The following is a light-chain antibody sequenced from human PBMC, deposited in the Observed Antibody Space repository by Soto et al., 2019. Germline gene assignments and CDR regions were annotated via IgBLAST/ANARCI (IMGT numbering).Light chain of an antibody. Sequence: DIQMTQSPSSLSASVGDRVTITCRASQNIGNALNWYQQKPGEAPHHLIYSASSLQSGLPSRFSGSGSGTHFTLSITDLQPEDFATYYCQQSDSTLWTFGPGTTVEVK. J-gene: IGKJ1*01. V-gene: IGKV1-39*01. CDR2: SAS. CDR1: QNIGNA. CDR3: QQSDSTLWT.